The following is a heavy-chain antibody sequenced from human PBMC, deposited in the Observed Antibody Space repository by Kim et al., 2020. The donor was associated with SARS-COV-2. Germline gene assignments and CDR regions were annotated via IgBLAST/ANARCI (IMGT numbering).Heavy chain of an antibody. J-gene: IGHJ6*02. D-gene: IGHD1-26*01. CDR2: IIPIFGTA. CDR1: GGTFSSYA. V-gene: IGHV1-69*13. Sequence: SVKVSCKASGGTFSSYAISWVRQAPGQGLEWMGGIIPIFGTANYAQKFQGRVTITADESTSTAYMELSSLRSEDTAVYYCARDDGEWEPNYYYYGMDVWGQGTTVTVSS. CDR3: ARDDGEWEPNYYYYGMDV.